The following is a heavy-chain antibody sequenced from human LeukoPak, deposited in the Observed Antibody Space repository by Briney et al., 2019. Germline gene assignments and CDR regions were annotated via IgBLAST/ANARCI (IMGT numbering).Heavy chain of an antibody. CDR1: GFTFSSYW. CDR3: ARSGSYYVWYFDL. V-gene: IGHV3-74*01. Sequence: GGSLRLSCAASGFTFSSYWMHWVRQAPGKRLVWVSRINSDGSSTSYADSVKGRFTISRDNAKNTLYLQMNSLRAEDTAVYYCARSGSYYVWYFDLWGRGTLVTVSS. D-gene: IGHD1-26*01. J-gene: IGHJ2*01. CDR2: INSDGSST.